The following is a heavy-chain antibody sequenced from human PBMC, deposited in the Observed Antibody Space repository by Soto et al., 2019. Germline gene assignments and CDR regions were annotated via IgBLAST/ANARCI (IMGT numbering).Heavy chain of an antibody. D-gene: IGHD2-15*01. V-gene: IGHV3-66*01. CDR1: GFTVSSNY. Sequence: EVQLVESGGGLVQPGGSLRLSCAASGFTVSSNYMSWVRQAPGKGLEWVSVIYSGGSTYYADSVKGRFTISRDNSKNTLYLRMNSLRAEDTAVYYCARDKCSGGSCYYFDYWGQGTLVTVSS. CDR2: IYSGGST. CDR3: ARDKCSGGSCYYFDY. J-gene: IGHJ4*02.